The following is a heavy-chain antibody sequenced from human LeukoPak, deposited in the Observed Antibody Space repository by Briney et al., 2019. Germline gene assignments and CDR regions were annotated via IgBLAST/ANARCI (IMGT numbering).Heavy chain of an antibody. D-gene: IGHD3-3*01. J-gene: IGHJ5*02. CDR3: AKGGQDFDFGRFDL. Sequence: PGGSLRLSCAASGFTFSDSAVSWVRHSPGEGLKWVSSISNTGGRTYYADSVKGRFTITRDNSRNTVDLQMNSLRAGDTAKYYCAKGGQDFDFGRFDLWGQGILVIVSS. V-gene: IGHV3-23*01. CDR1: GFTFSDSA. CDR2: ISNTGGRT.